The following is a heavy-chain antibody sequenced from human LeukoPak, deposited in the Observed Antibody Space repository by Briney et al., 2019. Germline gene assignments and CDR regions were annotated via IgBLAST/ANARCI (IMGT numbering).Heavy chain of an antibody. Sequence: PSETLSLTCTVSGGSISSYYWSWIRQPPGKGLEWIGYIYYSGSTNYNPSLKSRVTISADTSKNQFSLKLSSVTAADTAVYYCARGRGVVIHFDPWGQGTLVTVSS. J-gene: IGHJ5*02. CDR2: IYYSGST. V-gene: IGHV4-59*01. D-gene: IGHD3-3*01. CDR3: ARGRGVVIHFDP. CDR1: GGSISSYY.